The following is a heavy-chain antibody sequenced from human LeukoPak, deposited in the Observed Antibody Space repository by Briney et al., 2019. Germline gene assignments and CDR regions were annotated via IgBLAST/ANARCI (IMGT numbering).Heavy chain of an antibody. D-gene: IGHD3-3*01. J-gene: IGHJ3*02. CDR2: IIPIFGTA. V-gene: IGHV1-69*05. CDR3: AAGKTIFGVFDAFDI. CDR1: GGTFSSYA. Sequence: GASVKVSCKASGGTFSSYAISWVRQAPGQGLEWMGGIIPIFGTANYAQKFQGRVTITTDESTSTAYMELSSLRSEDTAVYHCAAGKTIFGVFDAFDIWGQGTMVTVSS.